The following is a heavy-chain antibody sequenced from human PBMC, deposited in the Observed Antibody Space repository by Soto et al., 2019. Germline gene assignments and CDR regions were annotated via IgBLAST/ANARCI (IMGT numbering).Heavy chain of an antibody. Sequence: SVKVSCKASGGTFSSYAISWVRQAPGQGLEWMGGIIPIFGTANYAQKFQGRVTITADESTSTAYMELSSLRSEDTAVYYCASTGTLLYYYYGMDVWGQGTTVTVSS. CDR1: GGTFSSYA. J-gene: IGHJ6*02. D-gene: IGHD1-7*01. CDR3: ASTGTLLYYYYGMDV. CDR2: IIPIFGTA. V-gene: IGHV1-69*13.